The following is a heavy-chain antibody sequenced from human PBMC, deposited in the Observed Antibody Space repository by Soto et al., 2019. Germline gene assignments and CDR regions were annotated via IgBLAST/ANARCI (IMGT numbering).Heavy chain of an antibody. CDR1: GFTFSSYA. D-gene: IGHD4-17*01. CDR2: ISGSGGST. CDR3: AKGRWIYGGNSEG. Sequence: EVQLLESGGGLVQPGGSLRLSCAASGFTFSSYAMSWVRQAPGKGLEWVSAISGSGGSTYYADSVKGRFTISRDNSKNTRYLQSNTLGAEDTAVYYCAKGRWIYGGNSEGWGQGTLVTVSS. J-gene: IGHJ4*02. V-gene: IGHV3-23*01.